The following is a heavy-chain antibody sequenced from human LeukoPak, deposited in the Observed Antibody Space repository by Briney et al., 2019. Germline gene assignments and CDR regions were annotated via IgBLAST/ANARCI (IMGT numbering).Heavy chain of an antibody. Sequence: ASVTVSCKASGYTFTAYYMHWVRQAPGQGLEWMGWLNPNSGGTNYAQKFQGRLTMTRDTSISTAYMELSSLSSDDTAVYYCARPREAATTFRAFDIWGQGTMVTVSS. CDR3: ARPREAATTFRAFDI. CDR2: LNPNSGGT. J-gene: IGHJ3*02. D-gene: IGHD2-15*01. V-gene: IGHV1-2*02. CDR1: GYTFTAYY.